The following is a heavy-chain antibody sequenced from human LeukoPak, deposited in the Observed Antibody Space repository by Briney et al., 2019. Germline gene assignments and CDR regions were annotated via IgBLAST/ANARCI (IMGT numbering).Heavy chain of an antibody. CDR3: ARDPRGIWGAFDI. D-gene: IGHD3-16*01. CDR2: IYYSGST. J-gene: IGHJ3*02. Sequence: SETLSLTCTVSGGSISSYYWSWIRQPPGKGLEWIGYIYYSGSTNYNPSLKSRVTISVDTSKNQFSLKLSSVTAADTAVYYCARDPRGIWGAFDIWGQGTMVTVSS. V-gene: IGHV4-59*01. CDR1: GGSISSYY.